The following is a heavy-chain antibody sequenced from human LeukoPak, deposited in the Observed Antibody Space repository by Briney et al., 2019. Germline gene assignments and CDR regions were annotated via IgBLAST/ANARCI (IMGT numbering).Heavy chain of an antibody. CDR1: GFTFSSNA. CDR2: IGGSGGST. V-gene: IGHV3-23*01. CDR3: AKDREVAVTGDLGY. D-gene: IGHD3-10*01. J-gene: IGHJ4*02. Sequence: GGSLRLSCAASGFTFSSNAMSWVRQAPGKGLEWVSGIGGSGGSTYYADSVKGRFTISRDNSRNTLFLQMSSLRVEDTAIYYCAKDREVAVTGDLGYWGQGSLVTASS.